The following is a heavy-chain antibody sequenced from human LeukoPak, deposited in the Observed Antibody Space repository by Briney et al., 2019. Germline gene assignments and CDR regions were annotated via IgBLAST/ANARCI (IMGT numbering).Heavy chain of an antibody. J-gene: IGHJ1*01. D-gene: IGHD3-10*01. CDR2: IYYSGST. CDR1: GGSISSYY. CDR3: ASQRRGVGPEYFQH. V-gene: IGHV4-59*01. Sequence: PSETLSLTCTVSGGSISSYYWSWIRQPPGKGLEWIGYIYYSGSTNYNPSLKSRATISVDTSKNQFSLKLSSVTAADTAVYYCASQRRGVGPEYFQHWGQGTLVTVSS.